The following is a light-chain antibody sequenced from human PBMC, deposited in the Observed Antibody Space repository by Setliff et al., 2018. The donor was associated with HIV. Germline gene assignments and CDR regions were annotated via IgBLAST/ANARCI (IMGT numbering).Light chain of an antibody. CDR3: ISYADSSALYV. CDR1: SSDIGGYGY. J-gene: IGLJ1*01. Sequence: QSALAQPASVSGSPGQSITISCTGTSSDIGGYGYVSWYQQHPDTAPKVIIYEVSNRPSGVSNRFSGSKSGNTASLTISGLLAEDEADYYCISYADSSALYVFGSGTKV. CDR2: EVS. V-gene: IGLV2-14*01.